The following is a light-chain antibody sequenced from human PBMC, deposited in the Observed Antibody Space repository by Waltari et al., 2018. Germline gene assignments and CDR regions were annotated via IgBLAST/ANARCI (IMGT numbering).Light chain of an antibody. CDR2: DTS. V-gene: IGLV7-46*01. Sequence: QAVLTQEPSLTVSPGGSVTPPCRSSTRAVSTCPYPHWFQPKSGRAPRTLISDTSNKHPWTPARFSGSLLGGKAALTLSGAQPEDEAEYYCLLSCSGARVFGGGTKLTVL. CDR1: TRAVSTCPY. CDR3: LLSCSGARV. J-gene: IGLJ2*01.